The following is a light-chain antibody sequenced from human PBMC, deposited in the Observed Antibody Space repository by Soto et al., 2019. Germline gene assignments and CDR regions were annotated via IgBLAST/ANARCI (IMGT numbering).Light chain of an antibody. V-gene: IGKV3-20*01. Sequence: EIVLTQSPCTLSLSPGETATLSCRASQSVSSTYLAWYRHKPGQAPRLLIYGASSRAAGIPDRFSGSGSGTDFTLTISRLEPEDFAVYYCHHYGSSRHTFGQGTKVEIK. CDR1: QSVSSTY. CDR3: HHYGSSRHT. CDR2: GAS. J-gene: IGKJ2*01.